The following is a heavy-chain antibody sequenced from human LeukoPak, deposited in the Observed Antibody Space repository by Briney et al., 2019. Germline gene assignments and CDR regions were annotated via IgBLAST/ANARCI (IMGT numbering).Heavy chain of an antibody. J-gene: IGHJ4*02. Sequence: TSETLSLTCTVSGGSISSGGYYWSWIRQHPGKGLEWIGYIYYSGSTYYNPSLKGRVTISVGTSKNQFSLKLSSVTAADTAVYYCARGLNDYYDSSGSTRFDYWGQGTLVTVSS. D-gene: IGHD3-22*01. CDR1: GGSISSGGYY. CDR3: ARGLNDYYDSSGSTRFDY. CDR2: IYYSGST. V-gene: IGHV4-31*03.